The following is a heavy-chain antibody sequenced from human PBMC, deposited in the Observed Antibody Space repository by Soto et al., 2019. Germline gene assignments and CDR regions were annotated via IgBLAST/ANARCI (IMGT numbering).Heavy chain of an antibody. V-gene: IGHV4-30-4*01. J-gene: IGHJ4*02. CDR3: ARGVLNCTNGVCHLLAY. Sequence: SETLSLTCTVSGGSISSGDYYWSWIRQPPGKGLEWIGYIYYSGSTYYNPSLKSRVTISVDTSKNQFSLKLSSVTAADTAVYYCARGVLNCTNGVCHLLAYWGQGTLVTVSS. CDR1: GGSISSGDYY. CDR2: IYYSGST. D-gene: IGHD2-8*01.